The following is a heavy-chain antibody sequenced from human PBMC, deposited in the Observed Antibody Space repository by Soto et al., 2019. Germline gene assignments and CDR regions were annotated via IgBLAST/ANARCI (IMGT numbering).Heavy chain of an antibody. V-gene: IGHV3-74*01. J-gene: IGHJ4*02. Sequence: EVHLVASGGGLVQPGGSLRLSCVASGFTFDYYWMHWVRQPPGEGLMLVSRLQTDGSHPDYAASVKGRFTISRDNAKNTLYLQMKNLRVEDTAVYYCAGGGDPDYWGQGTLVTVSS. D-gene: IGHD2-21*02. CDR2: LQTDGSHP. CDR1: GFTFDYYW. CDR3: AGGGDPDY.